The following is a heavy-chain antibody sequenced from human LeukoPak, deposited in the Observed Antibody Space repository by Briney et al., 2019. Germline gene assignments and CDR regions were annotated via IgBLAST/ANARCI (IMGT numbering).Heavy chain of an antibody. D-gene: IGHD2-2*01. J-gene: IGHJ1*01. CDR1: GFTFSSYA. CDR2: TSYDGSNK. CDR3: ANVFRPIVVPAAIPPGPSHEDFQH. Sequence: GGSLRLSCAASGFTFSSYAMHWVRQAPGKGLEWVAVTSYDGSNKYYADSVKGRFTISRDNSKNTLYLQMNSLRAEDTAVYYCANVFRPIVVPAAIPPGPSHEDFQHWGQGTLVTVSS. V-gene: IGHV3-30-3*01.